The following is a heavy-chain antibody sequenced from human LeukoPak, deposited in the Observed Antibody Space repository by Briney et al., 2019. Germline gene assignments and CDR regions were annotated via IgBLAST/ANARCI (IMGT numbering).Heavy chain of an antibody. CDR3: ARDGTAAGLYFDL. D-gene: IGHD6-13*01. Sequence: GGSLRLSCAVSGFTFTDYWMNWVRRVPGKELEWVASIRQDGSEKTYVDSVKGRFTISRDNTRNSLSLQLNSLRVEDTAVYYCARDGTAAGLYFDLWGQGTLVTVSS. CDR1: GFTFTDYW. V-gene: IGHV3-7*01. J-gene: IGHJ4*01. CDR2: IRQDGSEK.